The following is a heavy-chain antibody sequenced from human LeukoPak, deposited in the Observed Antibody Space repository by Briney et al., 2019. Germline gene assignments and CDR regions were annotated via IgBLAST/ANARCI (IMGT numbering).Heavy chain of an antibody. Sequence: SVKVSCTASGGTFSSYAISWVRQAPGQGLEWMGGIIPIFGTANYAQKFQGRVTITEDESTSTAYMELSSLRSEDTAVYYCASDYGDYNWFDPWGQGTLVTVSS. D-gene: IGHD4-17*01. CDR1: GGTFSSYA. V-gene: IGHV1-69*01. CDR3: ASDYGDYNWFDP. J-gene: IGHJ5*02. CDR2: IIPIFGTA.